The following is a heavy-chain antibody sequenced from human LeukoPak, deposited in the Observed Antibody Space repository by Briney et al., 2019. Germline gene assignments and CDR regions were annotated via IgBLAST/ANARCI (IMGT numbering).Heavy chain of an antibody. D-gene: IGHD2-15*01. CDR3: ARGYCSGGSCSRKYNWFDP. V-gene: IGHV4-34*01. CDR2: INHSGST. Sequence: SETLSLTCAVYGGSFSGYYWSWIRQPPGKGLEWIGEINHSGSTNYNPSLKSRVTISVDTSKNQFSLKLSSVTAADTAVYYCARGYCSGGSCSRKYNWFDPWGQGTLVTVSS. J-gene: IGHJ5*02. CDR1: GGSFSGYY.